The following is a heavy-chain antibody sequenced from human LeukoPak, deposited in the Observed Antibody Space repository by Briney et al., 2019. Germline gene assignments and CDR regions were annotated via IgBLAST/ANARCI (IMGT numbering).Heavy chain of an antibody. Sequence: PSETLSFTCTVSGGSICSYYWSWLRQPPGGGLEWIGYIYYSGSTNYNPSLKSRVTISVDTSKNQFSLKLSSVTAADTAVYYCARTLWFDPWGQGTLVTVSS. CDR3: ARTLWFDP. J-gene: IGHJ5*02. CDR2: IYYSGST. CDR1: GGSICSYY. V-gene: IGHV4-59*01.